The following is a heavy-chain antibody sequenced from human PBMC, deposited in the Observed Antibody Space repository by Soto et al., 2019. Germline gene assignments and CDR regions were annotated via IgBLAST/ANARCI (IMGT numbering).Heavy chain of an antibody. Sequence: SETLSLTCTVSGGSISSGDYYWSWIRQPPGKGLEWIGYIYYSGSTYYNPSLKSRVTISVDTSKNQFSLKLSSVTAADTAVYYCARVSVMVADHLYYYYGMDVWGKGTTVTVS. CDR1: GGSISSGDYY. CDR3: ARVSVMVADHLYYYYGMDV. D-gene: IGHD2-15*01. V-gene: IGHV4-30-4*01. CDR2: IYYSGST. J-gene: IGHJ6*04.